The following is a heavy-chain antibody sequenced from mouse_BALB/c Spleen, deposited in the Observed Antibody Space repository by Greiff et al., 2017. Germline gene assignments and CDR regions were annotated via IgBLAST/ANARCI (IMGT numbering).Heavy chain of an antibody. J-gene: IGHJ2*01. CDR3: ARDPSYYGSSYVFDY. Sequence: EVKVVESGGGLVQPGGSLKLSCAASGFTFSSYGMSWVRQTPDKRLELVATINSNGGSTYYPDSVKGRFTISRDNAKNTLYLQMSSLKSEDTAMYYCARDPSYYGSSYVFDYWGQGTTLTVSS. CDR2: INSNGGST. D-gene: IGHD1-1*01. V-gene: IGHV5-6-3*01. CDR1: GFTFSSYG.